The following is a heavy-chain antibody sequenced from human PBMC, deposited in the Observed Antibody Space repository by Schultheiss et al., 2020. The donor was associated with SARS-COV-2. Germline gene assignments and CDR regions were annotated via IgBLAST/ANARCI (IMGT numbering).Heavy chain of an antibody. Sequence: GGSLRLSCAASGFTFSSYWMHWVRQAPGKGLAWVARIHTDGSLTTYADSVKGRFTISRDNAKNTLYLQMNTLRAEDTAVYYCARDGGFGELYTTHTYYGMDVWGQGTTVTVSS. V-gene: IGHV3-74*01. J-gene: IGHJ6*02. D-gene: IGHD3-10*01. CDR2: IHTDGSLT. CDR3: ARDGGFGELYTTHTYYGMDV. CDR1: GFTFSSYW.